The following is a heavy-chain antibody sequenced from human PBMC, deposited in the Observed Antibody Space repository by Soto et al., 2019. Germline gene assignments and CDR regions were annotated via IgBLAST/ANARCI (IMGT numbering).Heavy chain of an antibody. D-gene: IGHD6-13*01. CDR2: IRSKANSYAT. J-gene: IGHJ6*02. Sequence: EVQLVESGGGLVQPGGSLKLSCAASGFTFSGSAMHWVRQASGKGLEWVGRIRSKANSYATAYAASVKGRFTISRDDSNSTAYLQMNSLKNEDTAVYYCTFSSSWYINGMHVWGQGPTVTVSS. CDR1: GFTFSGSA. CDR3: TFSSSWYINGMHV. V-gene: IGHV3-73*01.